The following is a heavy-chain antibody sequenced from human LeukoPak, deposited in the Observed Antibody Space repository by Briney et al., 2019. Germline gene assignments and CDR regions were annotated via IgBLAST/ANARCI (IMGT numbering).Heavy chain of an antibody. V-gene: IGHV1-69*06. D-gene: IGHD3-10*01. CDR3: ASGSGGAWFDP. CDR1: GGTFSSYA. J-gene: IGHJ5*02. CDR2: IIPIFGTA. Sequence: GSSVKVSCKASGGTFSSYAISWVRQAPGQGLEWMGGIIPIFGTANYAQKFQGRVTITADKSTSTACMELSSLRSEDTAAYYCASGSGGAWFDPWGQGTLVTVSS.